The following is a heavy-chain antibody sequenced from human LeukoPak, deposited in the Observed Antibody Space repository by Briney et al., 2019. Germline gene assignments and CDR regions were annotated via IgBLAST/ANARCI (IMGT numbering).Heavy chain of an antibody. J-gene: IGHJ3*01. D-gene: IGHD3-22*01. CDR2: ISGSGGST. V-gene: IGHV3-23*01. Sequence: GGSLRLSCAASGFTFSSYAMSWVRQAPGKGLEWVSAISGSGGSTYYADSVKGRFTISRDNSKNTLYLQMNSLRAEDTAVYYCARDEDYYDSSGYYSGWGQGTMVTVSS. CDR1: GFTFSSYA. CDR3: ARDEDYYDSSGYYSG.